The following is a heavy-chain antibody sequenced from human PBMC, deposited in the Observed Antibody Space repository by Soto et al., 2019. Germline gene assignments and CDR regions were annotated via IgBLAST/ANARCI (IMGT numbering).Heavy chain of an antibody. CDR2: IYYTEDTGST. D-gene: IGHD5-18*01. Sequence: PSETLSLTCPVSGGPISGYFWSWIRQPPGKGLEWIGYIYYTEDTGSTNYNPSLNSRVSISIDMSKSQFSLRLSSLTAADRAVYYCARGGRSGYSYSYYGMDVWGQGTTVTVSS. V-gene: IGHV4-59*12. CDR1: GGPISGYF. J-gene: IGHJ6*02. CDR3: ARGGRSGYSYSYYGMDV.